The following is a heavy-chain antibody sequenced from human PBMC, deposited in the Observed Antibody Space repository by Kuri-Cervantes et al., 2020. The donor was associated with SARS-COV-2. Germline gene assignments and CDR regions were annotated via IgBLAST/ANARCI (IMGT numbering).Heavy chain of an antibody. CDR3: ARGGDIVVVPAAIEFLRRFDP. CDR2: IWYDGSNK. J-gene: IGHJ5*02. D-gene: IGHD2-2*01. Sequence: GGSLRLSCAASGFTFSSYGMHWVRRAPGKGLEWVAVIWYDGSNKYYADSVKGRFTISRDNSKNTLYLQMNSLRAEDTAVYYCARGGDIVVVPAAIEFLRRFDPWGQGTLVTVSS. V-gene: IGHV3-33*08. CDR1: GFTFSSYG.